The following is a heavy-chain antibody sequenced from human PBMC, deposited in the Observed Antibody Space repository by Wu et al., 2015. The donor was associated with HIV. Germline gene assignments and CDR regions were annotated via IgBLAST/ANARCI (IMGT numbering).Heavy chain of an antibody. CDR1: GYTLIDNY. CDR2: VNPNSGVT. CDR3: AKMAAVAWFDY. J-gene: IGHJ4*02. D-gene: IGHD6-19*01. V-gene: IGHV1-2*02. Sequence: QVQLVQSGAEVKKPGASVTVSCKASGYTLIDNYIQWVRQAPGQGLEWMGWVNPNSGVTNYAQKFQGRVTMTRDTSISTSYMELSRLRSDDTAVYYCAKMAAVAWFDYWGQGTLVTVSS.